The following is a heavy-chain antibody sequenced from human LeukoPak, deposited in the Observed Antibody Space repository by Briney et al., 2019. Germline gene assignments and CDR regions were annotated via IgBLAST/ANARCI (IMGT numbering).Heavy chain of an antibody. Sequence: ASVKVPCKASGYTFTSYGISWVRQAPGQGLEWMGGIIPIFGTANYAQKFQGRATITADESTSTAYMELSSLRSEDTAVYYCARERPGTNFDPWGQGTLVTVSS. CDR2: IIPIFGTA. V-gene: IGHV1-69*13. CDR3: ARERPGTNFDP. J-gene: IGHJ5*02. CDR1: GYTFTSYG. D-gene: IGHD2-2*01.